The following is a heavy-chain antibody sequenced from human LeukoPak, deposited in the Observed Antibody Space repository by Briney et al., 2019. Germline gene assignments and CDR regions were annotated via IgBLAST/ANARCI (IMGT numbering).Heavy chain of an antibody. CDR2: INHSGST. J-gene: IGHJ4*02. CDR1: GGSFSGYY. CDR3: ARRGYDYVWGSYRYHIDY. V-gene: IGHV4-34*01. Sequence: PSETLSLTCAVYGGSFSGYYWSWIRQPPGKGLEWIGEINHSGSTNYNPSLKSRVTISVDTSKNQFSLKLSSVTAADMAVYYCARRGYDYVWGSYRYHIDYWGQGTLVTVSS. D-gene: IGHD3-16*02.